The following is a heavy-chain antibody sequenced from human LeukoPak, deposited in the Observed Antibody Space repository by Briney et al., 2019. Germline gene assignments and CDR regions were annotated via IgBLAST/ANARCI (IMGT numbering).Heavy chain of an antibody. CDR3: ARAGGTDYHFLWY. V-gene: IGHV1-46*01. CDR1: GYTFTSYY. CDR2: INPSGGST. Sequence: ASVTVSCTTSGYTFTSYYMHWVRQAPGQGLEWMGIINPSGGSTSYALKFQDRVIMTRDTSTSTVYMELSSLRSEDTAVYYCARAGGTDYHFLWYWGQGTLVTVSP. D-gene: IGHD2-15*01. J-gene: IGHJ4*02.